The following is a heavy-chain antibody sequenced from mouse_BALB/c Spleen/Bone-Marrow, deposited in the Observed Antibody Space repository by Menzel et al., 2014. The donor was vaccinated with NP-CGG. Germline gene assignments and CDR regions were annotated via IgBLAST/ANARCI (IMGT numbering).Heavy chain of an antibody. J-gene: IGHJ2*01. CDR1: GYVFSTYW. CDR2: IYPGNGDT. CDR3: ARGGISVDY. Sequence: VQLQQSGAELGRPGSSVKISCKSSGYVFSTYWINWVKQRPGQGLEWIGQIYPGNGDTDFNGKFKDKATLTADESSNAAYMQLSSLTSEDSAVYFCARGGISVDYWGQGTTLTVSS. V-gene: IGHV1-80*01.